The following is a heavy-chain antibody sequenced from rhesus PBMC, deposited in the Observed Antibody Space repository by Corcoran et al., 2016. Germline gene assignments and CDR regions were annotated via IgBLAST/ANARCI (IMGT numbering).Heavy chain of an antibody. D-gene: IGHD6-25*01. J-gene: IGHJ4*01. CDR3: TRDGEGWQQEWGVDY. CDR1: GFTFSNDW. V-gene: IGHV3-16*01. CDR2: IKNKAEGGTA. Sequence: EVQLVESGGGLVQPGGSLRLSCAASGFTFSNDWMKWVRQAQGKGLEWIDFIKNKAEGGTAAYAESVKGRFTISRDDSKNTLYLQMNSLKTEDTAVYYCTRDGEGWQQEWGVDYWGQGVLVTVSS.